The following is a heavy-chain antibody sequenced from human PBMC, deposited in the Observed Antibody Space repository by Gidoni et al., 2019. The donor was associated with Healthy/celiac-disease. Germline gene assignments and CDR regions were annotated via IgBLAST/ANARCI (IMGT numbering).Heavy chain of an antibody. CDR1: GYSFTSYW. Sequence: EVQLVQSGAEVKKPGESLRISCKGSGYSFTSYWISWVRQMPGKGLEWMGRIDPSDSYTNYSPSFQGHVTISADKSISTAYLQWSSLKASDTAMYYCATTPGVCSGGSCYLVGMDVWGQGTTVTVSS. CDR3: ATTPGVCSGGSCYLVGMDV. CDR2: IDPSDSYT. D-gene: IGHD2-15*01. V-gene: IGHV5-10-1*03. J-gene: IGHJ6*02.